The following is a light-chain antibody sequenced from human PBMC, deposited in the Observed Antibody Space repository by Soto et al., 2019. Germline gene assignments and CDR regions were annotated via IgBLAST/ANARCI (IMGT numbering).Light chain of an antibody. CDR2: EVY. CDR1: SSDVGSYNF. Sequence: QSALTQPASVSGSPGQSITISCTGTSSDVGSYNFVSWYQQHPGKAPKLIIYEVYKRPSGVSNRFSGTKSGNTASVTISGLQAEDEDDYYCCSYAGTITFWVFGGGTKLTVL. V-gene: IGLV2-23*02. CDR3: CSYAGTITFWV. J-gene: IGLJ3*02.